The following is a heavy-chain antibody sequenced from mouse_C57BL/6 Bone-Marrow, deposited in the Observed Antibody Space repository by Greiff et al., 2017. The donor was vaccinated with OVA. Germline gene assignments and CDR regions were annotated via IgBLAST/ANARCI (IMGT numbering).Heavy chain of an antibody. V-gene: IGHV1-64*01. CDR3: ARDDGYYAMDY. D-gene: IGHD2-3*01. CDR2: IHPNSGST. J-gene: IGHJ4*01. Sequence: QVQLQQSGAELVKPGASVKLSCKASGYTFTSYWMHWVKQRPGQGLEWIGMIHPNSGSTNYNEKFKSKATLTVDKSSSTAYMQLSSLTSEDSAVYYCARDDGYYAMDYWGQGTSVTVSS. CDR1: GYTFTSYW.